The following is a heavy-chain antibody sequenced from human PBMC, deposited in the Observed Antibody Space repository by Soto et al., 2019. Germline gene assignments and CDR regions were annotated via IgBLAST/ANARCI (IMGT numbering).Heavy chain of an antibody. D-gene: IGHD3-9*01. CDR2: ISSSSSYI. CDR3: ARDGKLRYFDRYYFDY. Sequence: EVQLVESGGGLVKPGGSLSLSCAASGFTFSSYSMNWVRQAPGKGLEWVSSISSSSSYIYYADSVKGRFTISRDNAKNSLYLQMNSLRAEDTAVYYCARDGKLRYFDRYYFDYWGQGTLVTVSS. CDR1: GFTFSSYS. J-gene: IGHJ4*02. V-gene: IGHV3-21*01.